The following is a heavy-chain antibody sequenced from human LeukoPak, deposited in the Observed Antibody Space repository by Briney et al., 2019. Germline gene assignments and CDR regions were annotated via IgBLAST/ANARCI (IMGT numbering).Heavy chain of an antibody. CDR1: GGSISIYY. CDR2: IYYSGST. D-gene: IGHD3-10*01. J-gene: IGHJ4*02. V-gene: IGHV4-59*08. CDR3: ARHWASMVRGVISNDY. Sequence: SETLSLTCTVSGGSISIYYWSWMRHPPGKGLEGIGYIYYSGSTNYNPSLKSRVPISVDTSKNQFSLKLSSVTAADTAVYYCARHWASMVRGVISNDYWGQGALVTVS.